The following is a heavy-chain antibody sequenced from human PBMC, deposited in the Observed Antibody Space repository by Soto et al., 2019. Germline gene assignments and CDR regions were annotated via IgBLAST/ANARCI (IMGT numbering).Heavy chain of an antibody. D-gene: IGHD6-6*01. J-gene: IGHJ5*02. Sequence: TGGSLRLSCAASGFTFSSYAMTWVRQAPGKGLEWVSVISGSAGTTYYADSVQGRFTISRDNSKNTLFLQMNSLRADDTAVYYCAKGDSSYWDNWFDPWGQGTLVTVS. CDR3: AKGDSSYWDNWFDP. V-gene: IGHV3-23*01. CDR2: ISGSAGTT. CDR1: GFTFSSYA.